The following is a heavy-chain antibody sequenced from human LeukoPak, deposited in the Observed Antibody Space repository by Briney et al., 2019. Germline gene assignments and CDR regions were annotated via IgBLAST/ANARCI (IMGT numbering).Heavy chain of an antibody. J-gene: IGHJ2*01. Sequence: SETLSLTCTVSGCSISSYYWSWIRQPPGKGLEWIGYIYYSGSTNYNHSLKSRVTISVDTSKNKFFLKMSTVTAADTAVYYCARHTNYYDSSVGPLWYVDISGRGDLVTVSS. CDR3: ARHTNYYDSSVGPLWYVDI. CDR2: IYYSGST. CDR1: GCSISSYY. V-gene: IGHV4-59*08. D-gene: IGHD3-22*01.